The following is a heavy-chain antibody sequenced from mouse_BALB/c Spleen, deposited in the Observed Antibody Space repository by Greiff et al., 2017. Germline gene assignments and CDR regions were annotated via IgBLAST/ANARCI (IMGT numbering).Heavy chain of an antibody. CDR1: GDSITSGY. J-gene: IGHJ3*01. CDR2: ISYSGST. V-gene: IGHV3-8*02. CDR3: GKGAAATSDAD. Sequence: EVPLVESGPTLVKPSQSLSLTCSVTGDSITSGYWNWIRKFPGNKLEYIGYISYSGSTDCTPSLKSRISITRDTSKIQYYLQLKAVTTEDTATYYCGKGAAATSDADWGQGSLVTVSA. D-gene: IGHD1-2*01.